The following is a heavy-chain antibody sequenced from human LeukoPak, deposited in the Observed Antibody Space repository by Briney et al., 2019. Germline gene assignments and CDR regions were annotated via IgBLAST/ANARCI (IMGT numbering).Heavy chain of an antibody. J-gene: IGHJ6*03. CDR2: ISSSGSTI. CDR3: ASPGYCSSTSCYGGLDYYYYMDV. V-gene: IGHV3-11*04. Sequence: PGGSLRLSCAASGFTFSDYYMSWIRQAPGKGLEWVSYISSSGSTIYYADSVKGRFTISRDNAMNSLYLQMNSLRAEDTAVYYCASPGYCSSTSCYGGLDYYYYMDVWGKGTTVTVSS. D-gene: IGHD2-2*01. CDR1: GFTFSDYY.